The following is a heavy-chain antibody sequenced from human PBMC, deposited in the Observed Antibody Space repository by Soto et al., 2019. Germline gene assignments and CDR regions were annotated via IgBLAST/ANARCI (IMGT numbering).Heavy chain of an antibody. CDR1: GFTFSNAS. Sequence: GGSLRLSCAASGFTFSNASMNWVRQAPGKGLEWVGRIKSKTDGGTTDYAAPVKGRFTISRDDSKNTLYLQMNSLKTEDTAVYYCTTASYYDILTGPYYYYGMDVWGQGTTVTVSS. J-gene: IGHJ6*02. CDR2: IKSKTDGGTT. D-gene: IGHD3-9*01. CDR3: TTASYYDILTGPYYYYGMDV. V-gene: IGHV3-15*07.